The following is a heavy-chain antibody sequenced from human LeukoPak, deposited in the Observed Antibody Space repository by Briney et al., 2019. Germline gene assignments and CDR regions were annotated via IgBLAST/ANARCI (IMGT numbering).Heavy chain of an antibody. D-gene: IGHD1-14*01. Sequence: GASVKVSCKVSGYLITKLPMHWVRQAPGKGLEYVGGFDPEDGETIYAEKFQDRVTMTEDTSTNTAFMELTSLRSDDTAFYYCAIDWYEQFTFWGQGTLVTVSS. J-gene: IGHJ4*02. CDR2: FDPEDGET. V-gene: IGHV1-24*01. CDR3: AIDWYEQFTF. CDR1: GYLITKLP.